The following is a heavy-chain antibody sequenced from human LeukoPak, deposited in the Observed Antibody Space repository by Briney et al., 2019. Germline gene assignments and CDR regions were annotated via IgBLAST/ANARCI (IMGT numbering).Heavy chain of an antibody. Sequence: SETLSLTCTVSGGSISSSSYYWGWIRQPPGKGLEWIGSIYYSGSTYYNPSLKSRVTISVDTSKNQFSLKLSSVTAADTAVYYCARGDYYGSGIDYWGQGTLVTASS. CDR2: IYYSGST. CDR3: ARGDYYGSGIDY. CDR1: GGSISSSSYY. J-gene: IGHJ4*02. V-gene: IGHV4-39*01. D-gene: IGHD3-10*01.